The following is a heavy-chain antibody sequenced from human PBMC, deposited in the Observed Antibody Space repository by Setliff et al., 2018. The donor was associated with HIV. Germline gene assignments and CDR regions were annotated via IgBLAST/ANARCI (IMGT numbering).Heavy chain of an antibody. V-gene: IGHV3-74*01. Sequence: GGSLRLSCAASGFTFDRYWMHWVRQAPGKGLVWVPRVNSDGSSKTYADSVKDRYTISRDNAKNTLYLQMNSLRAEDTGVYYCHSGYDTEEQSYFDYWGQGTLVTVSS. CDR2: VNSDGSSK. CDR1: GFTFDRYW. D-gene: IGHD5-12*01. CDR3: HSGYDTEEQSYFDY. J-gene: IGHJ4*02.